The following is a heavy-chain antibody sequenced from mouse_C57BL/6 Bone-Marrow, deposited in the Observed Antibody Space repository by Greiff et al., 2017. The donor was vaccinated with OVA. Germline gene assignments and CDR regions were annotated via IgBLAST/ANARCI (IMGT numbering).Heavy chain of an antibody. J-gene: IGHJ3*01. Sequence: VQLVESGPGLVQPSQSLSITCTVSGFSLTSYRVHWVRQSPGKGLEWLGVIWSGGSTDYNAAFISRLSISKDNSKSQVFFKMNSLQADDTAIYYCARLRFAYWGQGTLVTVSA. CDR1: GFSLTSYR. CDR2: IWSGGST. V-gene: IGHV2-2*01. CDR3: ARLRFAY.